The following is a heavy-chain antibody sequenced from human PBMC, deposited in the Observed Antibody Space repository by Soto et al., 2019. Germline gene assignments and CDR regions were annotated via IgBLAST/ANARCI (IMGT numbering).Heavy chain of an antibody. J-gene: IGHJ6*02. V-gene: IGHV3-23*01. CDR1: TFTFSSDA. CDR3: AKSVSGPPNYYYYYYGMDV. D-gene: IGHD1-1*01. CDR2: ISGSGGST. Sequence: SLRLSIKVSTFTFSSDAMRWVTQSQGEGLEWVSAISGSGGSTYYADSVKGRFTISRDNSKNTLYLQMNSLRAEDTAVYYCAKSVSGPPNYYYYYYGMDVWGQGTTVTVSS.